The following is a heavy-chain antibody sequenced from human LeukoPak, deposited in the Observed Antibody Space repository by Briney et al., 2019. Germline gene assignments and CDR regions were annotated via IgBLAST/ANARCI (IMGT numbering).Heavy chain of an antibody. CDR3: ARDVHSSSPGPYWFDP. CDR2: IIPIFGTA. V-gene: IGHV1-69*06. D-gene: IGHD6-6*01. J-gene: IGHJ5*02. Sequence: SVKVSCKASGGTFSSYAISWVRQAPGQGLEWMGGIIPIFGTANYAQKFQGRVTITADKSTSTAYMELSSLRSEDTAVYYCARDVHSSSPGPYWFDPWGQGTLVTVSS. CDR1: GGTFSSYA.